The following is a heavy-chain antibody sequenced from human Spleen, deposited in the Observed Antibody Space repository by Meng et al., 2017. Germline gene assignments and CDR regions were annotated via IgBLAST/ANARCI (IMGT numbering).Heavy chain of an antibody. D-gene: IGHD2-2*01. V-gene: IGHV4-34*01. Sequence: VQVTPWGAGSLTPSGTLPPTCSVHCWSFIGYYCSRIRHPPGKGLEWIGEINHSGSTNYNPSLKSRVTISVDTSKNQFSLKLSSVTAADTAVYYCARVLQGRIVVVPAANWFDPWGQGTLVTVSS. CDR1: CWSFIGYY. J-gene: IGHJ5*02. CDR3: ARVLQGRIVVVPAANWFDP. CDR2: INHSGST.